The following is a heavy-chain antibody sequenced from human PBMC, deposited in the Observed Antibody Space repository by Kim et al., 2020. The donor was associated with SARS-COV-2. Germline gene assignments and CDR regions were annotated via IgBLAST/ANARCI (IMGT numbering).Heavy chain of an antibody. Sequence: EKYYVDSVKGRFTISRDNAKNSLYLQMNSLRAEDTAVYYCARDRGSYFRYWGQGTLVTVSS. V-gene: IGHV3-7*01. CDR2: EK. D-gene: IGHD1-26*01. J-gene: IGHJ4*02. CDR3: ARDRGSYFRY.